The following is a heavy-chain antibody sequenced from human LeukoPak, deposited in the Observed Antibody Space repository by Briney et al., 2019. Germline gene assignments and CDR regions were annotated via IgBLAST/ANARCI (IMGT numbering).Heavy chain of an antibody. CDR1: GGSISSGGHY. CDR2: IYHSGNT. V-gene: IGHV4-31*03. D-gene: IGHD3/OR15-3a*01. Sequence: SQTLSLTCTVSGGSISSGGHYWSWIRQHPGKGLEWIGYIYHSGNTYYNPSLKSRISISVDTSKNQFSLKLSSVTAADTAVYYCARGRPDFWTNFYTYFLDSWGQGTLVTVSS. CDR3: ARGRPDFWTNFYTYFLDS. J-gene: IGHJ4*02.